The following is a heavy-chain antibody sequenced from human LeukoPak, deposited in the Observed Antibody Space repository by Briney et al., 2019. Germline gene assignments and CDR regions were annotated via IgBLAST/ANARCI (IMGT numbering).Heavy chain of an antibody. Sequence: GGSLRLSCAASGFTFSSYAMSWVCQAPGKGLEWVSVISTSGGGTYYADSVKGRFTISRDNSKNTLYLQTNSLRAEDTAVYYCAKDRPYWYFDLWGRGTLVTVSS. CDR2: ISTSGGGT. J-gene: IGHJ2*01. V-gene: IGHV3-23*01. D-gene: IGHD3-16*01. CDR1: GFTFSSYA. CDR3: AKDRPYWYFDL.